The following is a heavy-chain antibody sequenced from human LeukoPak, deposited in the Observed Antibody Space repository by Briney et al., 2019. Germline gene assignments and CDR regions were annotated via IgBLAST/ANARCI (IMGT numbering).Heavy chain of an antibody. CDR1: GFTFSNYG. Sequence: GGSLRLSCVASGFTFSNYGMSWVRQAPGKGLEWVSGISGDSRAIDYAAPVKGRFAMSRDNSRNTVYLQMNSLRADDTAVYFCANTLGESRAHDYWGRGTLVTVSS. CDR3: ANTLGESRAHDY. D-gene: IGHD2-21*01. J-gene: IGHJ4*02. V-gene: IGHV3-23*01. CDR2: ISGDSRAI.